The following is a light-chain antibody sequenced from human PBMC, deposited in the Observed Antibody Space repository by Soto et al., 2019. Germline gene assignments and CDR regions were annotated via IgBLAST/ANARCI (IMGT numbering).Light chain of an antibody. Sequence: IVLAQSPGTPPLSPGQRATLSCRASQSVSRDYVAWYQHKPGQAPRLLIYAASSRPSGIPDRFGGSGSGTDFTLTISRLEPEDFALYYCQQYGSSPLTFGGGTRVEFK. CDR1: QSVSRDY. V-gene: IGKV3-20*01. CDR2: AAS. CDR3: QQYGSSPLT. J-gene: IGKJ4*01.